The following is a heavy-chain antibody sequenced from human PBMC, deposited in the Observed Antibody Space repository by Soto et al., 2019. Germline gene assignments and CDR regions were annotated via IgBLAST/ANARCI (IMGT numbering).Heavy chain of an antibody. V-gene: IGHV4-4*07. CDR2: VYSSGTT. Sequence: SETLSLTCSVSGGSINSYWWSWIRQPAGKGLEWIGRVYSSGTTDYNPPLNSRATMSVETSKNQFSLKLSSVTAADTAVYYCARDIGSFAYGEGYWGQGIQVTVSS. D-gene: IGHD3-10*01. CDR1: GGSINSYW. CDR3: ARDIGSFAYGEGY. J-gene: IGHJ4*02.